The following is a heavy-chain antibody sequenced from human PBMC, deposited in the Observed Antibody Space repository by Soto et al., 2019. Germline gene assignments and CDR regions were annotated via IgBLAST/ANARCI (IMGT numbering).Heavy chain of an antibody. J-gene: IGHJ4*02. D-gene: IGHD3-3*01. CDR1: GGSISSYY. V-gene: IGHV4-59*01. Sequence: SETLSLTCTVSGGSISSYYWSWIRQPPGKGLEWIGYIYYSGSTNYNPSLKSRVTISVDTSKNQFSLKLSSVTAADTAVYYCARQGLHRFLEWLPTIDYWGQGTLVTVAS. CDR2: IYYSGST. CDR3: ARQGLHRFLEWLPTIDY.